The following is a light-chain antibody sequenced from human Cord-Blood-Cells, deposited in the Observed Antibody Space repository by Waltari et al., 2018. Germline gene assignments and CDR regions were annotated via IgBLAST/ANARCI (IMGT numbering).Light chain of an antibody. CDR3: QQYNSYSPT. J-gene: IGKJ1*01. Sequence: DIQMTQSPSTLSASVGDRVTITFRASQSISSWLAWYQQKPGKAPKLLIYKASSLESGVPSRFSGSGSGTEFTLTICSLQPDDFATYYCQQYNSYSPTFGQGTKVEIK. V-gene: IGKV1-5*03. CDR1: QSISSW. CDR2: KAS.